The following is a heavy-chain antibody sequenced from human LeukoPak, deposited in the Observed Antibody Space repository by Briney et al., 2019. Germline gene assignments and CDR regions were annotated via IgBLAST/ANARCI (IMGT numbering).Heavy chain of an antibody. Sequence: SETLSLTCTVSVGSISGYYWSWIRQPPGKGLEWIGYIYYGGTTNYNPSLKSRVTISVDTSKNQFSLKLSSVTAADTAVYYCARHWSGDSSGYYPLDYWGQGTLVTVSS. V-gene: IGHV4-59*08. CDR1: VGSISGYY. J-gene: IGHJ4*02. CDR3: ARHWSGDSSGYYPLDY. CDR2: IYYGGTT. D-gene: IGHD3-22*01.